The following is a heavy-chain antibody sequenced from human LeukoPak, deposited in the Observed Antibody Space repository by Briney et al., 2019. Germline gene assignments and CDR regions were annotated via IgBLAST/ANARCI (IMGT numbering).Heavy chain of an antibody. J-gene: IGHJ4*02. Sequence: SETLSLTCAVSGYSITSSSWWGWIRPPPGKGLEWIGYIYHSGTTYYNPSLQSRVTMSVDTSKNQFSLKLSSVTAVDTAVYYCARKENVYYYFDYWGQGTLVTVSS. CDR1: GYSITSSSW. CDR2: IYHSGTT. V-gene: IGHV4-28*01. CDR3: ARKENVYYYFDY. D-gene: IGHD3-10*01.